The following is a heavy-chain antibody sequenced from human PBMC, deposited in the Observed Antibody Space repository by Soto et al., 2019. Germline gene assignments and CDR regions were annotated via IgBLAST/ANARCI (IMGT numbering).Heavy chain of an antibody. V-gene: IGHV3-21*01. J-gene: IGHJ6*02. CDR2: ISSSSSYI. Sequence: PGGSLRLSCAASGFTFSSYSMNWVRQAPGKGLERVSSISSSSSYIYYADSVKGRFTISRDNAKNSLYLQMNSLRAEDTAVYYCSRAALGDYDFWSGYLAFYYYGMDVWGQGTTVTVSS. CDR1: GFTFSSYS. D-gene: IGHD3-3*01. CDR3: SRAALGDYDFWSGYLAFYYYGMDV.